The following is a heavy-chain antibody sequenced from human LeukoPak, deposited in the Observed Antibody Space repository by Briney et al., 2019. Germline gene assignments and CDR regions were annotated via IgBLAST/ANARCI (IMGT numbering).Heavy chain of an antibody. V-gene: IGHV4-59*08. CDR2: IYYSGNT. D-gene: IGHD1-26*01. Sequence: SETLSLTCTVSGDSINSYYWSWIRQPPGKGLEWIGYIYYSGNTNYNPSLKSRVTISIDTSKNQCSLKLNSVTAADTAVYYCAKLRHFSGSVSYYFDYWGQGTLVTVSS. J-gene: IGHJ4*02. CDR3: AKLRHFSGSVSYYFDY. CDR1: GDSINSYY.